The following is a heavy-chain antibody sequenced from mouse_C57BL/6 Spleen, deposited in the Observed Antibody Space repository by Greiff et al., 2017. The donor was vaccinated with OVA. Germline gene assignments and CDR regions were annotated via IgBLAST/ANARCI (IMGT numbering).Heavy chain of an antibody. CDR1: GYTFTSYW. D-gene: IGHD2-4*01. J-gene: IGHJ3*01. V-gene: IGHV1-53*01. Sequence: QVQLQQPGTELVKPGASVKLSCRASGYTFTSYWMHWVKQRPGQGLEWIGNINPSNGGTNYNEKFKSKATLTVDKSSSTAYMQLSSLTSEDSAVYYCASYDYDGAWFAYWGQGTLVTVSA. CDR2: INPSNGGT. CDR3: ASYDYDGAWFAY.